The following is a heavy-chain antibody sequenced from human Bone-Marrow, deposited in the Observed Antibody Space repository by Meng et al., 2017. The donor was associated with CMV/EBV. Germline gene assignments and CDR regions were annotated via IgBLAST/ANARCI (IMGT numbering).Heavy chain of an antibody. J-gene: IGHJ6*02. CDR2: ISGSGSST. V-gene: IGHV3-23*01. Sequence: GGSLTISCAASGFTFRSYAMSWVRQAPGKGLEWVSAISGSGSSTYYADSVKGRFTISRDNSKNTLYLQMNSLRAEDTAVYYCAKPPQGVIAIQYYYYSGMDDWGQGTTVTVSS. CDR3: AKPPQGVIAIQYYYYSGMDD. D-gene: IGHD2-21*01. CDR1: GFTFRSYA.